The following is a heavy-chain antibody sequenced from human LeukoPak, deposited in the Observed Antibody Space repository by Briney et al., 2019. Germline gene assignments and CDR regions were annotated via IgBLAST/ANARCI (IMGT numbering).Heavy chain of an antibody. CDR1: GGSFSGYY. V-gene: IGHV4-34*01. D-gene: IGHD3-22*01. Sequence: SETLSLTCAVYGGSFSGYYWSWIRQPPGKGLEWIGEINHSGSTNYNPSLKSRVTISVDTSKNQFSLKLSSVTAADTAVYYCAPPSDSLVYWGQGTLVTVSS. CDR2: INHSGST. CDR3: APPSDSLVY. J-gene: IGHJ4*02.